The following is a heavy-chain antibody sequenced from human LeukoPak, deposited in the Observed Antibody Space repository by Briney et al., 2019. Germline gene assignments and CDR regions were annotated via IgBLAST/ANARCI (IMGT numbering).Heavy chain of an antibody. CDR1: GGSISSYY. J-gene: IGHJ3*02. D-gene: IGHD1-14*01. CDR2: IYYSGST. Sequence: SETLSLTCTVSGGSISSYYWSWIRQPPGKGLEWIGYIYYSGSTNYNPSLKSRVTISVDTSKNQFSLKLSSVTAADTAVFYCARDSTTENAFDIWGQGTMVTVSS. V-gene: IGHV4-59*01. CDR3: ARDSTTENAFDI.